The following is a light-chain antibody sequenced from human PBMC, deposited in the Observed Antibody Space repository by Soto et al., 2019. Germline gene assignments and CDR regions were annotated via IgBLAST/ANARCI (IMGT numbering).Light chain of an antibody. CDR3: SSYTSSSTWV. CDR2: EVK. Sequence: QSALTQPASVSGSLGQTITISCTGTSSDVGGYNYVSWYQQYPGKAPKFMIYEVKNRPSGVSNRFSGSKSGNTASLTISGLQAEDEADYYCSSYTSSSTWVFGGGTKLTVL. CDR1: SSDVGGYNY. V-gene: IGLV2-14*01. J-gene: IGLJ3*02.